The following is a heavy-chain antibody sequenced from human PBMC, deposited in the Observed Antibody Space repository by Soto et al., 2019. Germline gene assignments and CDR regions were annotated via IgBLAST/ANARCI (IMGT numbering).Heavy chain of an antibody. J-gene: IGHJ3*02. V-gene: IGHV4-30-2*01. CDR3: ARVNGYDSSGYLFDI. Sequence: QLQLQESGSGLVKPLQTLSLTCAVSGGSISSGGYSWSWIRQPPGKGLEWIGYIYHSGSTYYNPSLKSRVTISVDRSKNQLSLKLSSVTAADTAVYYCARVNGYDSSGYLFDIWGQGTMVTVSS. CDR1: GGSISSGGYS. CDR2: IYHSGST. D-gene: IGHD3-22*01.